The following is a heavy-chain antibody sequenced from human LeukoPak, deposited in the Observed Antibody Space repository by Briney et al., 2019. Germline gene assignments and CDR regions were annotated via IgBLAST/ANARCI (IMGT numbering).Heavy chain of an antibody. Sequence: SETLSLTCAVYGGSYSGYYWSWIRQPPGKGLEWIGQINHSGSTNYNPSLKSRVTISVDTSKNQFSLKLSSVTAADAAVYYCARVKGYYGSGSYSLDYWGQGTLVTVSS. J-gene: IGHJ4*02. CDR1: GGSYSGYY. V-gene: IGHV4-34*01. CDR3: ARVKGYYGSGSYSLDY. CDR2: INHSGST. D-gene: IGHD3-10*01.